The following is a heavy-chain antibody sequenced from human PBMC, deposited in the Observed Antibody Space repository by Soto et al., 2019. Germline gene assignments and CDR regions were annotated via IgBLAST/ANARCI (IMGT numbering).Heavy chain of an antibody. CDR3: ATLGACPEYYYYYGMDV. Sequence: QVQLVQSGAEVKKPGSSVKVSCKASGGTFSSYAISWVRQAPGQGLEWMGGLIPIFGTANYAQKYQGRVTITADESTSTAYMELRSLRSEDTAVYYCATLGACPEYYYYYGMDVWGQGTTVTVSS. J-gene: IGHJ6*02. V-gene: IGHV1-69*01. CDR1: GGTFSSYA. D-gene: IGHD1-26*01. CDR2: LIPIFGTA.